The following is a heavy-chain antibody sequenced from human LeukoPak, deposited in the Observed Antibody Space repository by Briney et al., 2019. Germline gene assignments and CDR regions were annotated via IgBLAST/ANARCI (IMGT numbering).Heavy chain of an antibody. CDR3: ARGVSGTGPDI. Sequence: PGGSLRLSCAASGFTFSSYWMHWVRHAPGKGLVWVSRIKTDGSSTDYADSVKGRFTISRDNAKNTMYLQVNSLRAEDTAVYYCARGVSGTGPDIWGLGTMVTVSS. CDR2: IKTDGSST. CDR1: GFTFSSYW. J-gene: IGHJ3*02. D-gene: IGHD5/OR15-5a*01. V-gene: IGHV3-74*01.